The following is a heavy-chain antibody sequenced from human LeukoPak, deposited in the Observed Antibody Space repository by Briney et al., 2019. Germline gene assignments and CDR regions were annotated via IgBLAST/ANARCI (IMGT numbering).Heavy chain of an antibody. J-gene: IGHJ6*03. CDR3: AREDSVSYYMDV. V-gene: IGHV4-38-2*02. CDR2: IYHSGST. D-gene: IGHD2-15*01. CDR1: GYSISSGYY. Sequence: SETLSLTCTVSGYSISSGYYWGWIRQPPGKGLEWIGSIYHSGSTYYNPSLKSRVTISVDTSKNQFSLKLSSVTAAHTAVYYCAREDSVSYYMDVWGKGTTVTVSS.